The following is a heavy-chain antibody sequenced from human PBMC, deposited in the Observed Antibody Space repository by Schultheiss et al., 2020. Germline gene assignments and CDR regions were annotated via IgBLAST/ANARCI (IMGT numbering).Heavy chain of an antibody. J-gene: IGHJ6*02. D-gene: IGHD1-26*01. CDR3: ASDRIVGDYYYYGMDV. CDR1: GGSFSGYY. V-gene: IGHV4-59*01. Sequence: SETLSLTCAVYGGSFSGYYWSWIRQPPGKVLECIGYIYYSGSTNYNPSLKSRVTISVDTSKNQFSLKLSSVTAADTAVYYCASDRIVGDYYYYGMDVWSQGTTVTVSS. CDR2: IYYSGST.